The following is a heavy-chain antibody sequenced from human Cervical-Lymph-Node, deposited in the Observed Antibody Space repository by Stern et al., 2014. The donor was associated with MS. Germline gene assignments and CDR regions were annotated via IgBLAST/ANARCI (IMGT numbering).Heavy chain of an antibody. CDR2: VSSDGSNK. CDR1: GITFSSYP. D-gene: IGHD6-13*01. CDR3: ARGRAGRSYFDL. V-gene: IGHV3-30*04. J-gene: IGHJ4*02. Sequence: VQLEESGGGVVQPGRSLSLSCAASGITFSSYPMHWIRQAPGKGLEWVALVSSDGSNKYYADSVKGRFTISRDNSKNAHYLQMNGLRVEDTAVYYCARGRAGRSYFDLWGQGTLVSVSS.